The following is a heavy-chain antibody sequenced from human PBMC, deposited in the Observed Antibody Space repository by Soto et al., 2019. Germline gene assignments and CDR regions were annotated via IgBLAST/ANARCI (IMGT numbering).Heavy chain of an antibody. V-gene: IGHV3-74*01. J-gene: IGHJ5*02. CDR3: ARDPYNWNYGDNWFDP. CDR2: INSDGSST. Sequence: GRSLRLSCAASGFTFSSYWMHWVRQAPGKGLVWVSRINSDGSSTSYADSVKGRFTISRDNAKNTLYLQMNSLRAEDTAVYYCARDPYNWNYGDNWFDPWGQGTLVTVSS. CDR1: GFTFSSYW. D-gene: IGHD1-7*01.